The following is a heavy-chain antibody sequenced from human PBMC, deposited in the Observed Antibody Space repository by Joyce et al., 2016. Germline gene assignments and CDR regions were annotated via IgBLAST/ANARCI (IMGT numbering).Heavy chain of an antibody. CDR1: GFTFNPYS. CDR3: ARATSYCFYYYMDV. V-gene: IGHV3-48*01. J-gene: IGHJ6*03. CDR2: ISRSSNTI. Sequence: EVQLVESGGGLVQPGGSLSISCAASGFTFNPYSMNWVRQAPGKGLECVSYISRSSNTICYVDSVKGRFTISRDNAKNSLYLQMNSLSAEDTAVYFCARATSYCFYYYMDVWGKGTTVTVSS.